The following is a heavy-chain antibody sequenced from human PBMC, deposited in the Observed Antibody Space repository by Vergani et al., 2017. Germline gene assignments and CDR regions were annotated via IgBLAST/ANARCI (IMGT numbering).Heavy chain of an antibody. CDR1: GYTFTGYY. D-gene: IGHD2-8*01. Sequence: QVQLVQSGAEVKKPGASVKVSCKASGYTFTGYYMHWVRQAPGQGLEWMGWINPNSGGTNYAQKFQGRVTMTRETSISTAYMELSRLRSDDTAVYYCARGRCTNGVCYIQTLPYYFDYWGQGTLVTVSS. V-gene: IGHV1-2*02. CDR3: ARGRCTNGVCYIQTLPYYFDY. CDR2: INPNSGGT. J-gene: IGHJ4*02.